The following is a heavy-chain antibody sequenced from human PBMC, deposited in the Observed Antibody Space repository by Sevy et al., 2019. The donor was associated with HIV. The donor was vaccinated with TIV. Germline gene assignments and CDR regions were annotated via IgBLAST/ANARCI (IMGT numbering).Heavy chain of an antibody. D-gene: IGHD6-19*01. J-gene: IGHJ4*02. V-gene: IGHV3-73*01. CDR3: TSGIAVVGTVYFDY. CDR1: GFTFSGSA. Sequence: GGSLRLSCAASGFTFSGSAMDWVRRTSVKGLEWLGRLRNQANNYATTYAASVKGRFVISRDDSKNTAYLHMNNLKTEDTAVYYCTSGIAVVGTVYFDYWGRGTLVTVSS. CDR2: LRNQANNYAT.